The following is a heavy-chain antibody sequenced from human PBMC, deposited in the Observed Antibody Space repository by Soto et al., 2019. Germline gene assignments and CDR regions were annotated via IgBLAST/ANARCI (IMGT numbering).Heavy chain of an antibody. D-gene: IGHD2-2*01. CDR1: GFTFSSYA. J-gene: IGHJ6*01. CDR2: ISYDGSNK. Sequence: RLSCAASGFTFSSYAMHWVRQAPGKGLEWVAVISYDGSNKYYADSVKGRFTISRDNSKNTLCLQMNSLRAEDTAVYYCARGSYSSTSCPPGYYGMDVWGQGTTVTVPQ. CDR3: ARGSYSSTSCPPGYYGMDV. V-gene: IGHV3-30-3*01.